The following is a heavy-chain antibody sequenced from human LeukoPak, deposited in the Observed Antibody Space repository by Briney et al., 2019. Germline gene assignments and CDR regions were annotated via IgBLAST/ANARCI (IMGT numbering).Heavy chain of an antibody. CDR1: GFTFSSYA. CDR2: ISFDGNNK. CDR3: AREPTA. Sequence: PGGSLRLSCAASGFTFSSYALHWVRQAPGKGLEWVAVISFDGNNKYYADSVKGRFTISRDNSKNTLYLQMNSLRAEDTAMCYCAREPTAWGQGTLVTVSS. V-gene: IGHV3-30*04. J-gene: IGHJ5*02. D-gene: IGHD4-17*01.